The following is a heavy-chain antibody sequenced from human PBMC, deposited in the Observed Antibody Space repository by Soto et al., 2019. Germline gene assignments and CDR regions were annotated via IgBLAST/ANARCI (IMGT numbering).Heavy chain of an antibody. V-gene: IGHV3-21*06. CDR1: GFPFSSYN. D-gene: IGHD1-26*01. CDR3: ARRGGSYPTYYYGMDV. Sequence: WGSLRLSCATSGFPFSSYNMNWVRQAPGKGLQWVSSISSTSRYIYYADSVKGRFTISRDNANNSLYLQMDSLRDEDTAVYYCARRGGSYPTYYYGMDVWGQGTTVTVSS. J-gene: IGHJ6*02. CDR2: ISSTSRYI.